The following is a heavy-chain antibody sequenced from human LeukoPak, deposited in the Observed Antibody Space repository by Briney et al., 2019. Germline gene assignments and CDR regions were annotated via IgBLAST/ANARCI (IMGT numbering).Heavy chain of an antibody. CDR1: GGSFSGYY. D-gene: IGHD6-6*01. CDR3: ARGVEARRRRAGYFDY. CDR2: INHSGST. V-gene: IGHV4-34*01. Sequence: SETLSLTCAVYGGSFSGYYWSWIRQPPGKGLEWIGEINHSGSTNYNPSLKSRVTISIDTSKNQFSLKLSSVTAADTAVYYCARGVEARRRRAGYFDYWGQGTLVTVSS. J-gene: IGHJ4*02.